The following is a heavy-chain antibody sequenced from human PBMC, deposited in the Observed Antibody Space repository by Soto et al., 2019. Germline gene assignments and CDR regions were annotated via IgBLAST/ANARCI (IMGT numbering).Heavy chain of an antibody. D-gene: IGHD1-26*01. V-gene: IGHV4-34*01. CDR3: ARGLGGELLLPRFDY. CDR1: GGSFSGYY. CDR2: INHSGST. Sequence: PSETLSLTCAVYGGSFSGYYWSWIRQPPGKGLEWIGEINHSGSTNYNPSLKSRVTISVDTSKNQFSLKLSSVTAADTAVYYCARGLGGELLLPRFDYWGQGTLVTVSS. J-gene: IGHJ4*02.